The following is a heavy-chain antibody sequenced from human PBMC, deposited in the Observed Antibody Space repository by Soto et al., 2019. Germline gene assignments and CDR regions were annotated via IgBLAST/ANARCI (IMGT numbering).Heavy chain of an antibody. Sequence: GGSLRLSCAASGFTFSDYYMSWIRQAPGKGLEWVSYISSSGSTIYYADSVKGRFTISRDNAKNSLYLQMNSLRAEDTAVYYCARDTPLYQLLYSYYYYYGMDVWGQGTTVTVSS. V-gene: IGHV3-11*01. J-gene: IGHJ6*02. CDR2: ISSSGSTI. CDR3: ARDTPLYQLLYSYYYYYGMDV. D-gene: IGHD2-2*02. CDR1: GFTFSDYY.